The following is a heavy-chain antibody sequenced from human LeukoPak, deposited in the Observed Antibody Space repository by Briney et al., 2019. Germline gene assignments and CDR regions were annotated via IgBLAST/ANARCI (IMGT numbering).Heavy chain of an antibody. CDR3: ARDLSPVVRASPVGY. CDR1: GFTFTSYG. V-gene: IGHV3-30*03. CDR2: ITYDGYYK. Sequence: GGSLRLSCAASGFTFTSYGMHWVRRAPGKGLEWVALITYDGYYKYYSDSVKGRFTISSDTSKNTLYLQMNSLRAEDTAVYYCARDLSPVVRASPVGYWGQGTLVTVSS. J-gene: IGHJ4*02. D-gene: IGHD3-10*01.